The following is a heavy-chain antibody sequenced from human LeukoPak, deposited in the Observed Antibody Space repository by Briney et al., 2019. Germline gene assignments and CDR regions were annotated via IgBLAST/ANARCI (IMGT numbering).Heavy chain of an antibody. CDR3: ARDLEGYYYDSSGHYPAY. Sequence: PGGSLRLSCAASGFTFDDYAMSWVRQAPGKGLEWVSGINWIGGSTGYADSVKGRFTISRDNAKNSLYLQMNSLRAEDTALYYCARDLEGYYYDSSGHYPAYWGQGTLVTVSS. V-gene: IGHV3-20*04. CDR2: INWIGGST. D-gene: IGHD3-22*01. J-gene: IGHJ4*02. CDR1: GFTFDDYA.